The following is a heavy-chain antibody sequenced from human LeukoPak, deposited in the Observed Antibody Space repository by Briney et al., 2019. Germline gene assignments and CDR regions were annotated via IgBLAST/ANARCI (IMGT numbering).Heavy chain of an antibody. CDR1: GGSFSGYY. Sequence: SETLSLTCAVYGGSFSGYYWSWISQPPGKGLEWIGEINHSGSTNYNPSLKSRVTISVDTSKNQFSLKLSSVTAADTAVYYCARGSSGWYSHWFDPWGQGTLVTVSS. D-gene: IGHD6-19*01. V-gene: IGHV4-34*01. J-gene: IGHJ5*02. CDR2: INHSGST. CDR3: ARGSSGWYSHWFDP.